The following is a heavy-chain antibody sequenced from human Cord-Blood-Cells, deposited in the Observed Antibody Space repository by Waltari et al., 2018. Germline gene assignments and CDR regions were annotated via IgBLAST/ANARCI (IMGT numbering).Heavy chain of an antibody. CDR1: GGTFSSYA. J-gene: IGHJ5*02. CDR2: IIPIFVKA. D-gene: IGHD2-2*01. V-gene: IGHV1-69*01. CDR3: ARVAVVPAAIEPEINWFDP. Sequence: QVQLVQSGAEVKKPGSSVKVSCKASGGTFSSYAISWVRQAPGQGLEWMGGIIPIFVKANYAKKFQGRVTITADESTSTAYMELSSLRSEDTAVYYCARVAVVPAAIEPEINWFDPWGQGTLVTVSS.